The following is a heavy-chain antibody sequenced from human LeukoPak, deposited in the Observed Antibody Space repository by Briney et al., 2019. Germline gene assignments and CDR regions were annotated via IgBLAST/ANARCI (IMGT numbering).Heavy chain of an antibody. CDR2: MSSSGSTI. CDR1: GFTFSSYE. D-gene: IGHD5-18*01. Sequence: GGSVGLSCAASGFTFSSYEMNWVRQAPGKGLEWVSYMSSSGSTIYYADSVKGRFTISRDNTKNSLYLEMNSLRAEDTAVYCCAREGPQYSDSYWANSRYYYYMDIWGKGTTVTVSS. J-gene: IGHJ6*03. CDR3: AREGPQYSDSYWANSRYYYYMDI. V-gene: IGHV3-48*03.